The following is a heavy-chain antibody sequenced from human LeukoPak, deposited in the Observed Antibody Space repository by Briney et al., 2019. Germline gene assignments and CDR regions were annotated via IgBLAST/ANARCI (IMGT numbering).Heavy chain of an antibody. D-gene: IGHD1-26*01. Sequence: PSETLSLTCTVSGGSISSSSHYWGWIRQPPGKGLEWIGSIYYSGSTYYNPSLKSRVTISVDTSKNQFSLKLSSVTAADTAVYYCARYGSGSYSTHFDYWGQGTLVTVSS. CDR2: IYYSGST. J-gene: IGHJ4*02. CDR1: GGSISSSSHY. V-gene: IGHV4-39*01. CDR3: ARYGSGSYSTHFDY.